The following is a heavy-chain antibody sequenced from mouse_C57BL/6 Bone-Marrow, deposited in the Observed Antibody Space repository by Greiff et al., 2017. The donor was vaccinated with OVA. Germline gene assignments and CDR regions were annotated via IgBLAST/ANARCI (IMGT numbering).Heavy chain of an antibody. CDR3: ARRGITTVVADY. V-gene: IGHV1-55*01. J-gene: IGHJ2*01. D-gene: IGHD1-1*01. CDR1: GYTFTSYW. Sequence: QVQLQQPGAELVKPGASVKMSCKASGYTFTSYWITWVKQRPGQGLEWIGDISPGSGSTNYNGKFKSKATLTVDTSSSTAYMQLSSLTSEDSAVYYCARRGITTVVADYWGQGTTLTVSS. CDR2: ISPGSGST.